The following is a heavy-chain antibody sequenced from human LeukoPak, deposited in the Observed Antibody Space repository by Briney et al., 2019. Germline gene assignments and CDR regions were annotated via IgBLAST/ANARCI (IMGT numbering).Heavy chain of an antibody. D-gene: IGHD4-17*01. CDR2: ITSSGDSI. CDR3: ARDPEYSDR. J-gene: IGHJ4*02. Sequence: GGSLRLSCVASGFIFGDFYMNWIRQAPGKGLEWISFITSSGDSIYYADSVKGRLTVFRDNAKNSLYLEMKSLRAEDTAVYFCARDPEYSDRWGQGTLVTVSS. V-gene: IGHV3-11*01. CDR1: GFIFGDFY.